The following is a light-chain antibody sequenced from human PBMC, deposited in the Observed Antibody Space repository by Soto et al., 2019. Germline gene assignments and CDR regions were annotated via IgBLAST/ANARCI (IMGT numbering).Light chain of an antibody. CDR3: QSYDSSTWV. V-gene: IGLV6-57*01. CDR2: EDN. CDR1: SGSIASNY. J-gene: IGLJ3*02. Sequence: NFMLTQPHSVSESPGKTVTISCTRSSGSIASNYVQWYQQRPGSSPTIVIYEDNQRPSGVPDRFSGSIDSSSNSASLTVSGLKTEDEADYYCQSYDSSTWVFGGGTKVTVL.